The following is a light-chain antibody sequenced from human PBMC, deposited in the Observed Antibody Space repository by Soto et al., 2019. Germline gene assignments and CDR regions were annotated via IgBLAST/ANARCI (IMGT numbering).Light chain of an antibody. CDR2: SAS. CDR3: QQYNTWPLT. J-gene: IGKJ3*01. Sequence: EIVLTQSPATLSVSPGESATLSCRASQSVNIDLVWYQQKPGQAPKVLMSSASTRATGIPARFSGGGSETEFTLTISSLQPEDFAVYYCQQYNTWPLTFGPGTKVDIK. V-gene: IGKV3D-15*01. CDR1: QSVNID.